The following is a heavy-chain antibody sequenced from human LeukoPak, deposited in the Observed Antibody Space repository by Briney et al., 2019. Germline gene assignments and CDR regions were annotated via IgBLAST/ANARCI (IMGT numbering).Heavy chain of an antibody. V-gene: IGHV4-38-2*02. CDR1: GYSINRGYY. D-gene: IGHD1-26*01. CDR3: AKGGTYGGGADY. J-gene: IGHJ4*02. Sequence: SETLSLTCTVSGYSINRGYYWGWIRQPPGTGLEWIGSIYHGGSTTYSPSLNSRVTISLDTSNNQVSLRLSSVTAADTAVYYCAKGGTYGGGADYWGQGTLVTVSS. CDR2: IYHGGST.